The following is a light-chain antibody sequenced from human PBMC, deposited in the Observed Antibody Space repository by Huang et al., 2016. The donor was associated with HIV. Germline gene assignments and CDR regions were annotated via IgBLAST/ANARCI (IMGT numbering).Light chain of an antibody. CDR2: SSS. Sequence: IQLTQSPSSLSASVGDRVTITCRANQAIGTYLAWYHEKPGKAPELLLNSSSTLRSGVPSRFSGGGSGTDVTLTITSLQPEDFASYSCQHLYTFGGGTKVEIK. J-gene: IGKJ4*01. CDR3: QHLYT. V-gene: IGKV1-9*01. CDR1: QAIGTY.